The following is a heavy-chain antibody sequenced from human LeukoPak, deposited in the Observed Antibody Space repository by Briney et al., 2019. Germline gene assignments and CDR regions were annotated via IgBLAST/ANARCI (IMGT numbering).Heavy chain of an antibody. CDR3: ARDLVKVAATPGGFDY. CDR1: GFTFSDYA. Sequence: GGSLRLSCAAFGFTFSDYAMSWIRQAPGKGLEWVSTISATGASTNCADSVKGRFTISRDNSKSTLFLQMNNLRAEDTAVYYCARDLVKVAATPGGFDYWGQGTLVTVSS. D-gene: IGHD2-15*01. CDR2: ISATGAST. J-gene: IGHJ4*02. V-gene: IGHV3-23*01.